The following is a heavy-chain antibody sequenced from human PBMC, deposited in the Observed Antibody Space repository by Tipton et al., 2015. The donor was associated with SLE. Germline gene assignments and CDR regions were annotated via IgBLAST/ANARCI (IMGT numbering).Heavy chain of an antibody. J-gene: IGHJ4*02. CDR2: ISHNGRGT. CDR1: DFNFINAW. Sequence: SLRLSCAVSDFNFINAWMNWVRQPAGRGLEYVAGISHNGRGTYHADSVKGRFTISRDYSKNTLYLQLSSLRAEDTAVYYCVKDHKVGGFDSWGQGTLVTVSS. V-gene: IGHV3-64D*08. CDR3: VKDHKVGGFDS. D-gene: IGHD5-12*01.